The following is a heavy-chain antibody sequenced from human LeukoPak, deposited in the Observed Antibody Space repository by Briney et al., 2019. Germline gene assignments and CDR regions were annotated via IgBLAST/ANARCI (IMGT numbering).Heavy chain of an antibody. V-gene: IGHV3-48*01. CDR2: ISSRSSTI. Sequence: GGSLRLSCAASGFTFSTYSMNWVRQAPGKGLEWVSYISSRSSTIYYVDSVKGRFTISRDNAKNSLYLQMNSLRAEDTAVYYCARDLDTYYGMDVWGQGITVTVSS. CDR1: GFTFSTYS. CDR3: ARDLDTYYGMDV. D-gene: IGHD5-18*01. J-gene: IGHJ6*02.